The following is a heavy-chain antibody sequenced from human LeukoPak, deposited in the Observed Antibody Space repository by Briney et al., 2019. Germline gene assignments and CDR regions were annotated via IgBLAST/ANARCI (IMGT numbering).Heavy chain of an antibody. V-gene: IGHV4-34*01. CDR1: GGSFSGYY. CDR2: INHSGST. D-gene: IGHD1-26*01. CDR3: ARVIVGATTY. Sequence: PETLSLTCAVYGGSFSGYYWSWIRQPPGKGLEWIGEINHSGSTNYNPSLKSRVTISVDTSKNQFSLKLSSVTAADTAVYYCARVIVGATTYWGQGTLVTVSS. J-gene: IGHJ4*02.